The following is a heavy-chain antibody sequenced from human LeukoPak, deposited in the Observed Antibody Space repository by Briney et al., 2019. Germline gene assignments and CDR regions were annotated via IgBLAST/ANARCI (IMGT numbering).Heavy chain of an antibody. V-gene: IGHV3-9*01. J-gene: IGHJ4*02. D-gene: IGHD5-24*01. CDR1: GFTFDDYA. Sequence: PGRSLRLSCAASGFTFDDYAMHWVRQAPGKGLEWVSGISWNSGSIGYADSVKGRFTISRDNAKNSLYLQMNSLRAEDTALYYCAKERRDGYNYFDYWGQGTLVTVSS. CDR3: AKERRDGYNYFDY. CDR2: ISWNSGSI.